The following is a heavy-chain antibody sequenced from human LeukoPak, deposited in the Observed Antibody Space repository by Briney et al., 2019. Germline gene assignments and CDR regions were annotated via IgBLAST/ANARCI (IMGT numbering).Heavy chain of an antibody. CDR3: ARESRGRSKIDY. CDR1: GFTFSNYW. CDR2: IKKDGSEK. D-gene: IGHD4-17*01. Sequence: GGSLRLSCAASGFTFSNYWMSWVRQAPGKGPEWVANIKKDGSEKYYVESVKGRFTISRDNGNNSLYVQMHSLRVEDTGVYYCARESRGRSKIDYWGQGTLVTVSS. V-gene: IGHV3-7*01. J-gene: IGHJ4*02.